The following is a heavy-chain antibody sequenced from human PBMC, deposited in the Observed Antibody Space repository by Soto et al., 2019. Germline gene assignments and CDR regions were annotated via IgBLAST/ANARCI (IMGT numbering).Heavy chain of an antibody. CDR3: AGGTPIVVGVARGNFDY. CDR1: GGSFSGYY. J-gene: IGHJ4*02. D-gene: IGHD2-15*01. V-gene: IGHV4-34*01. Sequence: SETLSLTCAVYGGSFSGYYWGWIRQPPGKGLEWIGEINHSGSTNYNPSLKSRVTISVDTSKNQFSLKLSSVTAADTAVYYCAGGTPIVVGVARGNFDYWGQGTLVTVSS. CDR2: INHSGST.